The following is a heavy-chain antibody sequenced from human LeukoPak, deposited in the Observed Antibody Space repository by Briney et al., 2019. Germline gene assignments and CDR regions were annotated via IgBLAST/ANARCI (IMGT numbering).Heavy chain of an antibody. CDR2: INPNSGGT. V-gene: IGHV1-2*02. CDR1: GYTFTAYY. J-gene: IGHJ4*02. D-gene: IGHD4-17*01. Sequence: ASVKVSCKASGYTFTAYYMHWVRQAPGQGLEWMGWINPNSGGTNYAQRFQGRVTMTRDTSISTAYMELSRLESDDTAVYYCARVISTVTTRRKTHPMQEYYFDYWGQGTLVTVSS. CDR3: ARVISTVTTRRKTHPMQEYYFDY.